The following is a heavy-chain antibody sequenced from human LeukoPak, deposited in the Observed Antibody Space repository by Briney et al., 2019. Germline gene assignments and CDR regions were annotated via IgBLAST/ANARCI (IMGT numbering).Heavy chain of an antibody. J-gene: IGHJ6*02. D-gene: IGHD6-19*01. CDR3: ARDDSSGWPGIDNYYYYGMDV. CDR1: GYTFTSYG. V-gene: IGHV1-18*01. CDR2: ISADNGNT. Sequence: GASLKVSCTASGYTFTSYGISWVRQAPGQGLEWMGWISADNGNTNYAQKLQGRVTMTTDTSTSTAYMELRSLRSDDTAVYYCARDDSSGWPGIDNYYYYGMDVWGQGTTVTVSS.